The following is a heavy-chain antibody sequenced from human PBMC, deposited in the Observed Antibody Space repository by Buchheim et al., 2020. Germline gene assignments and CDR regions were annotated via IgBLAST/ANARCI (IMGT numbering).Heavy chain of an antibody. CDR2: ISGSGGST. V-gene: IGHV3-23*01. D-gene: IGHD3-16*01. CDR3: ARGPEHYDYARFFPFDY. CDR1: EFSFSTYA. J-gene: IGHJ4*02. Sequence: EVQLLESGGGLVQPGGSLRLSCAASEFSFSTYAMSWVRQAPGKGLDWVSLISGSGGSTYYADSVKGRFTISRDNSKNTLYLQMNSLRAEDTAIYYCARGPEHYDYARFFPFDYWGQGSL.